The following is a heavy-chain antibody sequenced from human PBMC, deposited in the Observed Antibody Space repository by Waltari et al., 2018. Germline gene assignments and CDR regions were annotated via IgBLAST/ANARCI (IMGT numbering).Heavy chain of an antibody. Sequence: QLQLQESGPGAVKPSDTLSLPCTVSGGSISISSHYWDWIRQPPGKGLEWIGSIYYNGRTYYNSSLKTRVSMSVDTSRNQFSLNLNSVTAADTAVYYCARGGAPDGWFDPWGQGTLVNVSS. CDR3: ARGGAPDGWFDP. J-gene: IGHJ5*02. V-gene: IGHV4-39*07. CDR2: IYYNGRT. CDR1: GGSISISSHY.